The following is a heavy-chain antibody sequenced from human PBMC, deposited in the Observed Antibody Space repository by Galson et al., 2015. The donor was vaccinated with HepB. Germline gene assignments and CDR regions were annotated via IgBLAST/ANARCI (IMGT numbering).Heavy chain of an antibody. CDR3: AKVPLAYCGGDCYSYFDY. CDR2: ISGSGGST. CDR1: GFTFSSYA. D-gene: IGHD2-21*01. J-gene: IGHJ4*02. Sequence: SLRLSCAASGFTFSSYAMSWVRQAPGKGLEWVSAISGSGGSTYYADSVKGRFTISRDNSKNTLYLQMNSLRAEDTAVYYCAKVPLAYCGGDCYSYFDYWGQGTLVTVSS. V-gene: IGHV3-23*01.